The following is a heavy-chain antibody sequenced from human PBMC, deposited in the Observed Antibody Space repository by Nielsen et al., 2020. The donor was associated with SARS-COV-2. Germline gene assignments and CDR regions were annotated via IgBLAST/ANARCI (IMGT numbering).Heavy chain of an antibody. D-gene: IGHD2-15*01. J-gene: IGHJ6*02. V-gene: IGHV3-11*01. CDR2: IGGNGRNI. Sequence: WIRQPPGKALEWLSYIGGNGRNIFYADSVKGRFTISRDNAENSLSLQMNSLRVEDTAKYYCARDKFWVAPMDVWGQGTTVTVSS. CDR3: ARDKFWVAPMDV.